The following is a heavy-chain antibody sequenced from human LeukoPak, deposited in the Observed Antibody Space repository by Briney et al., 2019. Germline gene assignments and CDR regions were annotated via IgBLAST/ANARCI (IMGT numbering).Heavy chain of an antibody. V-gene: IGHV3-66*01. CDR3: ARDVVIDWDPFYYFDY. CDR2: IYSGGST. Sequence: GGSLRLSCAASGFTVSSNYMSWVRQAPGKGLEWVSVIYSGGSTYYADSVKGRFTISRDNSKNTLYLQMNSLRAEDTAVYYCARDVVIDWDPFYYFDYWGQGTLVTVSS. D-gene: IGHD2-21*01. J-gene: IGHJ4*02. CDR1: GFTVSSNY.